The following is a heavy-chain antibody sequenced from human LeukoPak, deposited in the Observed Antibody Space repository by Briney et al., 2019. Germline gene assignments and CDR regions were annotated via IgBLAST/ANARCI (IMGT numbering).Heavy chain of an antibody. CDR1: GGSLSSHY. J-gene: IGHJ3*02. D-gene: IGHD1-14*01. V-gene: IGHV4-59*11. CDR3: ARAHVEPGAFDI. Sequence: SETLSLTCTVSGGSLSSHYWSWIRQPPGKGLEWIGYIYYSGSTNYNPSLKSRVTISVDTSKNQFSLKLSSVTAADTAVYYCARAHVEPGAFDIWGQGTMVTVSS. CDR2: IYYSGST.